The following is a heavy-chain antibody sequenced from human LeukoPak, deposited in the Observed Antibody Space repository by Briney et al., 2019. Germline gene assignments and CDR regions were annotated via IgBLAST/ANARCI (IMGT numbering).Heavy chain of an antibody. J-gene: IGHJ4*02. CDR1: GFTFSSYS. V-gene: IGHV3-21*01. Sequence: GGSLRLSCAASGFTFSSYSMNWVRQAPGKGLEWVSSISSSSDNIDYADSVKGRFTISRDNAKNSLFLQINSLRAEDTAIYYCARDPDYSNFLLFDYWGQGTLVTVSS. D-gene: IGHD4-11*01. CDR2: ISSSSDNI. CDR3: ARDPDYSNFLLFDY.